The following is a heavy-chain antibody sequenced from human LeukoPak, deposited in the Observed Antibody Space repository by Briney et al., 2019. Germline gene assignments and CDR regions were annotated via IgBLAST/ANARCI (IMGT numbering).Heavy chain of an antibody. V-gene: IGHV1-2*02. J-gene: IGHJ4*02. Sequence: ASVKVSCKASGYTFTGYYMHWVRQAPGQGLEWMGWINPNSGGTNYAQKFQGRVTMTRDTSISTAYMELSRLRSDDTAVYYCARDQTVYSGAGADYWGQGTLVTVSS. D-gene: IGHD3-9*01. CDR2: INPNSGGT. CDR1: GYTFTGYY. CDR3: ARDQTVYSGAGADY.